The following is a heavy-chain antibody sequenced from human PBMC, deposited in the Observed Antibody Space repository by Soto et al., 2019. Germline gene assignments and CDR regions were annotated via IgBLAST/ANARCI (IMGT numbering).Heavy chain of an antibody. CDR1: GYSFTSYW. D-gene: IGHD2-2*01. J-gene: IGHJ6*02. CDR2: IDPSDSYT. CDR3: QRRARYQLLAYYYGMDV. Sequence: PGESLKISCQGSGYSFTSYWISWVRQMPGKGLEWMGRIDPSDSYTNYSPSFQGHVTISADKSISTAYLQWSSLKASDTAMYYCQRRARYQLLAYYYGMDVWXQGTTVTVSS. V-gene: IGHV5-10-1*01.